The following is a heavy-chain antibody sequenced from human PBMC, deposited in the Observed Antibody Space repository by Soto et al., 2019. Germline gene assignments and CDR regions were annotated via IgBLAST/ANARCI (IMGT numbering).Heavy chain of an antibody. CDR1: GYTFTSYA. J-gene: IGHJ3*02. CDR3: ARGPAAYPHDAFDI. Sequence: QVQLVQSGAEVKKPGASGKVSCKASGYTFTSYAMHWVRQAPGQRREWMGWINAGNGNTKYSQKFQGRVTITRDTSASTAYMELSSLRSEDTAVYYCARGPAAYPHDAFDIWGQGTMVTVSS. CDR2: INAGNGNT. V-gene: IGHV1-3*01. D-gene: IGHD2-2*01.